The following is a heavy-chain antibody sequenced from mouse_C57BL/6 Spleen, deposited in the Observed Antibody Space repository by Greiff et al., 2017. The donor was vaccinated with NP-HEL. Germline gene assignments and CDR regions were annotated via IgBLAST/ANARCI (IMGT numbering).Heavy chain of an antibody. CDR3: AVITTAYWYFDV. V-gene: IGHV1-80*01. Sequence: QVQLKESGAELVKPGASVKISCKASGYAFSSYWMNWVKQRPGKGLEWIGQIYPGDGDTNYNGKFKGKATLTADKSSSTAYMQLSSLTSEDSAVYFCAVITTAYWYFDVWGTGTTVTVSS. D-gene: IGHD1-1*01. CDR2: IYPGDGDT. J-gene: IGHJ1*03. CDR1: GYAFSSYW.